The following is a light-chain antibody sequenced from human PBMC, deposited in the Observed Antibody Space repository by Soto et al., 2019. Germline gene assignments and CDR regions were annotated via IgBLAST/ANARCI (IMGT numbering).Light chain of an antibody. Sequence: EIVLTQSPATLSSFPGDRVTLSCRASQSVSNNYLAWYQQKPGQAPRLLIYGASNRATGIPDRFSGSGSGTDFTLTISRLEPEDFAVYYCQQYKTFGQGTKVDIK. CDR1: QSVSNNY. V-gene: IGKV3-20*01. J-gene: IGKJ1*01. CDR2: GAS. CDR3: QQYKT.